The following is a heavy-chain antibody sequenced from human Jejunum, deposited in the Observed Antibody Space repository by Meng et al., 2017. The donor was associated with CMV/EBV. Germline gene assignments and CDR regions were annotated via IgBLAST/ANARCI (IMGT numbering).Heavy chain of an antibody. V-gene: IGHV1-18*01. CDR3: ARGSREPGFCSGINCYTLFDY. D-gene: IGHD2-2*02. Sequence: SAITWVRQAPGQGLEWMGWISGDSAHTEYAQKFRGRVTLTTDTATNTAYMELRSLRSDDTAVYFCARGSREPGFCSGINCYTLFDYWGQGTLVTVSS. CDR2: ISGDSAHT. CDR1: SA. J-gene: IGHJ4*02.